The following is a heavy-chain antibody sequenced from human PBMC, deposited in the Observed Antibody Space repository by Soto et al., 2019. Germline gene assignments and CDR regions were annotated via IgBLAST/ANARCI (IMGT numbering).Heavy chain of an antibody. CDR2: IFYSGAT. CDR3: ATDRRVNNSWSPGASYHYGLDV. V-gene: IGHV4-30-4*01. J-gene: IGHJ6*02. Sequence: SETLSLTCTVSGVSIPCGDYYCSWIRQAPGKGLEWVGNIFYSGATPSNPSLESRVTISLDRSKNQFSLKLDSVTAADTPVYYCATDRRVNNSWSPGASYHYGLDVWGQGATVT. D-gene: IGHD6-13*01. CDR1: GVSIPCGDYY.